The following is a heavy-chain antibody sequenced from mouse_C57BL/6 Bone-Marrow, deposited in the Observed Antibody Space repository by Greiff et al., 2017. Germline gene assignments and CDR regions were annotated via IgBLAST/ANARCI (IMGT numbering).Heavy chain of an antibody. D-gene: IGHD2-2*01. V-gene: IGHV1-9*01. CDR1: GYTFTGYW. CDR3: ARGGWLPLYWYFDV. Sequence: QVQLQQSGAELMKPGASVKLSCKATGYTFTGYWIEWVKQRPGHGLEWIGEILPGSGSTNYNEKFKVKATFTDDTSSNTAYMQLSSLTTEDSAIYYGARGGWLPLYWYFDVWGTGTTITVSS. J-gene: IGHJ1*03. CDR2: ILPGSGST.